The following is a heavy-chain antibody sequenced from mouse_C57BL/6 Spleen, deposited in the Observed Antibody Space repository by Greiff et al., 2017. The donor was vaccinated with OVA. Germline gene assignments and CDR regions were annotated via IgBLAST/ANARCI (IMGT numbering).Heavy chain of an antibody. CDR2: IWSGGST. D-gene: IGHD2-12*01. J-gene: IGHJ4*01. CDR1: GFSLTSYG. CDR3: AKKRDYSYMDY. V-gene: IGHV2-4*01. Sequence: VHLVESGPGLVQPSQSLSITCTVSGFSLTSYGVHWVRQPPGKGLEWLGVIWSGGSTDYNAAFISRLSISKDNSKSQVFFKMNSLQADDTAIYYCAKKRDYSYMDYWGQGTSVTVSS.